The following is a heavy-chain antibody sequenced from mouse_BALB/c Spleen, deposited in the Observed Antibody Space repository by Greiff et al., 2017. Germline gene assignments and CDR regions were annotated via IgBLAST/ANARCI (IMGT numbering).Heavy chain of an antibody. J-gene: IGHJ2*01. Sequence: VKLEESGPGLVQPSQSLSITCTVSGFSLTSYGVHWVRQSPGKGLEWLGVIWSGGSTDYNAAFISRLSISKDNSKSQVFFKMNSLQANDTAIYYCASSFRLYYFDYWGQGTTLTVSS. CDR2: IWSGGST. CDR1: GFSLTSYG. CDR3: ASSFRLYYFDY. D-gene: IGHD1-1*01. V-gene: IGHV2-2*02.